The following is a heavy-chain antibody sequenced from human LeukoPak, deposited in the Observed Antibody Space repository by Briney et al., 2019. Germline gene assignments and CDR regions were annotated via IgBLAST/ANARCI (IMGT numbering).Heavy chain of an antibody. CDR1: GFTFDDYA. Sequence: GRSLRLSCAASGFTFDDYAMHWVRQAPGKGLEWVSGISWNSGSIGYADSVKGRFTISRDNAKNSLYLQINSLRAEDTALYYCAKDIYYDSSGYFDYWGQGTLVTVSS. CDR2: ISWNSGSI. J-gene: IGHJ4*02. V-gene: IGHV3-9*01. D-gene: IGHD3-22*01. CDR3: AKDIYYDSSGYFDY.